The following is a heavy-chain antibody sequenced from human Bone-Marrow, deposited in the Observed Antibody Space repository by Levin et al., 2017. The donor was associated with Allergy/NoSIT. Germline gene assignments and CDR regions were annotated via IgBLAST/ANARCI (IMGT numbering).Heavy chain of an antibody. V-gene: IGHV3-30-3*01. CDR1: GFTFNSYD. D-gene: IGHD3-10*01. J-gene: IGHJ6*02. CDR3: ARPQLDYHGSGSDYGVDL. CDR2: ISYDGSSK. Sequence: GESLKISCAASGFTFNSYDMHWVRQAPGKGLEWVSIISYDGSSKFYADSVRGRFIVPRDNFKNTLFLQMNNLRLEDTAVYFCARPQLDYHGSGSDYGVDLWGQGTTVTVSS.